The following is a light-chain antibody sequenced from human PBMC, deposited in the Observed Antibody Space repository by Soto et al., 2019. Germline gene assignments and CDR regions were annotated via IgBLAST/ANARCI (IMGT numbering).Light chain of an antibody. CDR1: QTVSTSD. Sequence: VMSPSPDKGTLSTCDLAPLFSQTSQTVSTSDLAWYQQKPGQAPKLLIYGSSSRPTGIPDRFSGYGSGTDFTLAISSLQPEDSAVYYCQQYGGSPSTFGQGTRLEI. J-gene: IGKJ5*01. CDR2: GSS. V-gene: IGKV3-20*01. CDR3: QQYGGSPST.